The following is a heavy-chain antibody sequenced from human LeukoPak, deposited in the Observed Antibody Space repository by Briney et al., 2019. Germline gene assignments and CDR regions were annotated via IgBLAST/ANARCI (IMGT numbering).Heavy chain of an antibody. V-gene: IGHV3-23*01. J-gene: IGHJ4*02. D-gene: IGHD3-3*01. Sequence: GGSLRLSCAASGFTFSRYAMSWVRQATGKGLEWVSTFSGCGCSTYYADSVQGRFTISRDNSKNTLYLLMNSLRAEDTAVYYCARPDPPLILEWPAPYFDYWGQGTLVTVSS. CDR1: GFTFSRYA. CDR2: FSGCGCST. CDR3: ARPDPPLILEWPAPYFDY.